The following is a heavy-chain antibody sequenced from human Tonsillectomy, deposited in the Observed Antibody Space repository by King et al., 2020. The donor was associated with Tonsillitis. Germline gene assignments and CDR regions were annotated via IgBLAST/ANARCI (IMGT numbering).Heavy chain of an antibody. D-gene: IGHD4-23*01. V-gene: IGHV3-23*04. CDR2: ISGSDNGR. CDR1: KFNFSSYA. J-gene: IGHJ4*02. Sequence: DVQLVESGGGLVQPGGSLRLSCAASKFNFSSYAMSWVRQAPGKGLEWVSSISGSDNGRYYADSVKGRFTISRDNSKNTLYLQMHSLRVEDTAVYYCAKEPLGRWIFDYWGQGTLVTVSS. CDR3: AKEPLGRWIFDY.